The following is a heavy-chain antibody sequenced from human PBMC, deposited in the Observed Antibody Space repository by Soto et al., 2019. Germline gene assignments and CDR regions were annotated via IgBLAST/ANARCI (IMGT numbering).Heavy chain of an antibody. Sequence: GGSLRLSCAASGFTFSSYGMHWVRQAPGKGLEWVAVISYDGSNKYYADSVKGRFTISRDNSKNTLYLQMNSLRAEDTAVYYCAKDLGSGWPYYFDYWGQGTLVTVSS. D-gene: IGHD6-19*01. CDR3: AKDLGSGWPYYFDY. CDR2: ISYDGSNK. V-gene: IGHV3-30*18. J-gene: IGHJ4*02. CDR1: GFTFSSYG.